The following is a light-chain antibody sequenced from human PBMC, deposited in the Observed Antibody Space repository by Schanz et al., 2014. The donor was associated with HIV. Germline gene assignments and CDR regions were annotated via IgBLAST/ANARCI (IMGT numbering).Light chain of an antibody. CDR3: CSYAGRCL. J-gene: IGLJ2*01. Sequence: QSVLTQPASVSGSPGQSITISCTGTSSDVGTYYHVSWYQQHPGKAPKLMIYDVSNRPSGVPDRFSGSKSGNTASLTISGLQAEDEADYYCCSYAGRCLFGGGTKLTVL. CDR2: DVS. CDR1: SSDVGTYYH. V-gene: IGLV2-23*02.